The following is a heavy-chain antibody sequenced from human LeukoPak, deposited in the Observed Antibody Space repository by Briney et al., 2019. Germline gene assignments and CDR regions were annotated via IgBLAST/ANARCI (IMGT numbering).Heavy chain of an antibody. CDR3: ARDQIVRGVIVSHDY. J-gene: IGHJ4*02. CDR1: GFIVSSYY. V-gene: IGHV3-66*01. CDR2: LYTGGNI. D-gene: IGHD3-10*01. Sequence: GGSLRLSCAASGFIVSSYYMSWVRQAPGKGLGWVSILYTGGNIEYADSVKGRFTISRDTSENTLYLQMNSLRVEDTAVYYCARDQIVRGVIVSHDYWGQGTLVTVSS.